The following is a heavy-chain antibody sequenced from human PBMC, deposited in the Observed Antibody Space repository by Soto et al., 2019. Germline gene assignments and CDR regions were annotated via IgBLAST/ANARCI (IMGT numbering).Heavy chain of an antibody. V-gene: IGHV1-2*04. CDR2: INPNSGGT. J-gene: IGHJ6*02. D-gene: IGHD3-3*01. CDR3: ARGPDYDFWSGYYSDYGMDV. Sequence: ASVKVSCKASGYTFSSYYMHWVRQAPGQGLEWMGWINPNSGGTNYAQKFQGWVTMTRDTSISTAYMELSRLRSDDTAVYYCARGPDYDFWSGYYSDYGMDVWGQGTTVTVSS. CDR1: GYTFSSYY.